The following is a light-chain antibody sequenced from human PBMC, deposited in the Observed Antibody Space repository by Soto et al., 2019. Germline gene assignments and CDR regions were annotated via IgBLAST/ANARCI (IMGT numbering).Light chain of an antibody. V-gene: IGKV3-20*01. Sequence: EIVLTQSPGTVSLSPGERATLSCRASQSVGSRWLAWYQQKPGQAPRVLIYGGFNRATGIADRFSGSGSGSDFTLTISLLEPEYFAVYYCQQYYSSRTFGQGTKVEMK. CDR1: QSVGSRW. J-gene: IGKJ1*01. CDR2: GGF. CDR3: QQYYSSRT.